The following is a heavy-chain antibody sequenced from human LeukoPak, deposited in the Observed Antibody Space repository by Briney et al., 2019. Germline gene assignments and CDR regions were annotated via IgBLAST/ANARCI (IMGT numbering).Heavy chain of an antibody. CDR2: IYPGDSDT. CDR1: GYSFTSYW. CDR3: ARTSYYDSSGYYLRAAFDI. D-gene: IGHD3-22*01. J-gene: IGHJ3*02. V-gene: IGHV5-51*01. Sequence: GESLQISCKGSGYSFTSYWIGWVRQLPGKGLEWMGIIYPGDSDTRYSPSFQGQVTISADKSISTAYLQWSSLKASDTAMYYCARTSYYDSSGYYLRAAFDIWGQGTMVTASS.